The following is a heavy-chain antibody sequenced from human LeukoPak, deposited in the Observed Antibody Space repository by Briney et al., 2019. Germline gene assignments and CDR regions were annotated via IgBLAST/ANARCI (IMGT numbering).Heavy chain of an antibody. V-gene: IGHV3-21*01. CDR3: ARKGTDSSGYYVIDY. D-gene: IGHD3-22*01. Sequence: GGSLRLSCAASGFTFSSYSMNWVRQAPGKGLEWVSSISSSSSYIYYADSVKGRFTISRDNAKNSLYLRMNSLRAEDTAVYYCARKGTDSSGYYVIDYWGQGTLVTVSS. J-gene: IGHJ4*02. CDR2: ISSSSSYI. CDR1: GFTFSSYS.